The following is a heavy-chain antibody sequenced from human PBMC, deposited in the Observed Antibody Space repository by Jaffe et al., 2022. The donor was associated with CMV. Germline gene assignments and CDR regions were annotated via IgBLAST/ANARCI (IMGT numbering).Heavy chain of an antibody. Sequence: EVQLVESGGGLVQPGGSLRLSCAASGFTVSSNYMSWVRQAPGKGLEWVSVIYSGGSTYYADSVKGRFTISRDNSKNTLYLQMNSLRAEDTAVYYCARELRRYYYDSSGYYYEDYWGQGTLVTVSS. CDR2: IYSGGST. CDR3: ARELRRYYYDSSGYYYEDY. D-gene: IGHD3-22*01. J-gene: IGHJ4*02. V-gene: IGHV3-66*01. CDR1: GFTVSSNY.